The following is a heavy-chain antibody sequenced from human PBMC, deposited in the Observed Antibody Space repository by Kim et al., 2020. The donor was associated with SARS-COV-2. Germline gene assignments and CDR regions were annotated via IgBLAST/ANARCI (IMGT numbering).Heavy chain of an antibody. J-gene: IGHJ4*02. CDR3: AREQYYYGSGSPDY. CDR2: IYHSGST. Sequence: SETLSLTCTVSGYSISSGYYWGWIRQPPGKGLEWIGSIYHSGSTYYNPSLKSRVTISVDTSKNQFSLKLSSVTAADTAVYYCAREQYYYGSGSPDYWGQGTLVTVSS. V-gene: IGHV4-38-2*02. D-gene: IGHD3-10*01. CDR1: GYSISSGYY.